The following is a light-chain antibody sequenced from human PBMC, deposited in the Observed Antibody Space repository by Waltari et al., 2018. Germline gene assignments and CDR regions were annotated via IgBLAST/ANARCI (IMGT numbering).Light chain of an antibody. V-gene: IGKV3-11*01. J-gene: IGKJ3*01. CDR3: QLRSNWPPLFT. CDR2: DAS. CDR1: QSVGSY. Sequence: EIVLTQSPASLSLSPGDRATLSCRASQSVGSYLAWYQQKPGQAPRLLIYDASNRATGIPARFSGSGSGTDFTLTISSLGPEDVAVYYCQLRSNWPPLFTFGPGTNVDIK.